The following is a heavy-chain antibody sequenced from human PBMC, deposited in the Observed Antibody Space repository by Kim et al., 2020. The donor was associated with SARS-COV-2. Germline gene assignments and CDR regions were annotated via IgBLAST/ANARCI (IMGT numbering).Heavy chain of an antibody. Sequence: GGSLRLSCAASGFTFSSYSMNWVRQAPGKGLEWVSSISSSSSYIYYADSVKGRFTISRDNAKNSLYLQMNSLRAEDTAVYYCARDRGYWAGNDAFDIWGQGTMVTVSS. CDR3: ARDRGYWAGNDAFDI. V-gene: IGHV3-21*01. CDR2: ISSSSSYI. CDR1: GFTFSSYS. D-gene: IGHD6-25*01. J-gene: IGHJ3*02.